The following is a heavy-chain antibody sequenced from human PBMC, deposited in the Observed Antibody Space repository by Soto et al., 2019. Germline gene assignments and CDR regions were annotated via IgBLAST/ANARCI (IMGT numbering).Heavy chain of an antibody. CDR3: ARESYGCSSTSCYYFDY. CDR2: IYYSGST. J-gene: IGHJ4*02. CDR1: GGSISSGGYY. V-gene: IGHV4-31*03. D-gene: IGHD2-2*01. Sequence: SETLSLTCTVSGGSISSGGYYWSWIRQHPGKGLEWIGYIYYSGSTYYNPSLKSRVTISVDTSKNQFSLKLSSVTAADTAVYYCARESYGCSSTSCYYFDYCGQGTLVTVSS.